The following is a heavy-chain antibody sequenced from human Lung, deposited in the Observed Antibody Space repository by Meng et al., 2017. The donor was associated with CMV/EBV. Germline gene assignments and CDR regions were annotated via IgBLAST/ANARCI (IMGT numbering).Heavy chain of an antibody. J-gene: IGHJ6*02. Sequence: GESLKISCAASGFTFSSYEMNWVRQAPGKGLEWVSYISSSGSTIYYADSVKGRFTISRDNAKNSLYLQMNSLRAEDTAVYYCARAWGYSNYGSVIWGPPYYYYGMDVWXQVTXVTV. CDR1: GFTFSSYE. CDR3: ARAWGYSNYGSVIWGPPYYYYGMDV. V-gene: IGHV3-48*03. D-gene: IGHD4-11*01. CDR2: ISSSGSTI.